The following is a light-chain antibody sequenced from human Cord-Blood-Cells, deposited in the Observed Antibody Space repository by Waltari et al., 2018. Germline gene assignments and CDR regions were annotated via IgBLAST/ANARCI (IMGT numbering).Light chain of an antibody. CDR3: QQRSNWLT. CDR1: QSVSSY. CDR2: DAS. Sequence: IVLTPSPATPSFSPGERTTLPCRASQSVSSYLAWYQQKPGQAPRLLIYDASNRATGIPARFSGSGSGTDFTLTISSLEPEDFAVYYCQQRSNWLTFGGGTKVEIK. J-gene: IGKJ4*01. V-gene: IGKV3-11*01.